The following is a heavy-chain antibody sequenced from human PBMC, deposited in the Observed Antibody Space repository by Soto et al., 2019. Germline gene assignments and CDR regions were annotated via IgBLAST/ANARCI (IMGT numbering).Heavy chain of an antibody. CDR3: ATNAFDY. CDR2: INTGNGDT. D-gene: IGHD1-1*01. V-gene: IGHV1-3*04. J-gene: IGHJ4*02. Sequence: QVHLVQSGAEVKKPGASVKVSCKTSGYTFTNYPMHWVRQAPGQGLEWLGWINTGNGDTRYSPKFQGRVTLTSDTSATSVYLELNTLRSEDTSMFYCATNAFDYWGQGTLVTVPP. CDR1: GYTFTNYP.